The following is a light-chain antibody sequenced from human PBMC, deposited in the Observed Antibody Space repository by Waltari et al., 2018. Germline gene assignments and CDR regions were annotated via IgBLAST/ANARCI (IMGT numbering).Light chain of an antibody. CDR1: SPNIRSSFD. CDR2: PND. CDR3: QSSDNVVGGVI. V-gene: IGLV1-40*01. Sequence: QSVPTQPPSVSGAPGQTVSISCTGASPNIRSSFDVPWYQQLPGTAPKLLIYPNDNRPSWVPDRFSGSKSGTSASLAITGLQAEDEADYYCQSSDNVVGGVIFGGGTKLTVL. J-gene: IGLJ2*01.